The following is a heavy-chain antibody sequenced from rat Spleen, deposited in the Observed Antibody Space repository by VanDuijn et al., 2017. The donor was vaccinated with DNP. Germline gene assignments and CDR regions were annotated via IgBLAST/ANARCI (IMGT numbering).Heavy chain of an antibody. CDR3: ATAGD. D-gene: IGHD1-11*01. V-gene: IGHV5-19*01. CDR1: GFTFSNSG. J-gene: IGHJ2*01. Sequence: EVQLVESGGGLVQPGRSLKLSCAASGFTFSNSGMHWIRKAPTTGLEWVASISPSGGSTYYRDSVKGRFTISRDNAKSILYLQIDSLRSEDTATDYCATAGDWGQGVMVTVSS. CDR2: ISPSGGST.